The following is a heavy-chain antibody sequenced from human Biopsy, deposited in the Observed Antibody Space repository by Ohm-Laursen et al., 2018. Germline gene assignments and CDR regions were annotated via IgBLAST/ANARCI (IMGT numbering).Heavy chain of an antibody. V-gene: IGHV4-59*01. J-gene: IGHJ6*02. CDR3: ARATNSTGWPYYYFYGMDV. D-gene: IGHD2/OR15-2a*01. CDR1: GESFNGDY. Sequence: GTQSLTCAVYGESFNGDYWSWIRQTPGKGLEWIGYIYYSGSTNYNPSLKSRVTISVDTSKNQFSLRLNSVTAADTAVYYCARATNSTGWPYYYFYGMDVWGQGTTVTVSS. CDR2: IYYSGST.